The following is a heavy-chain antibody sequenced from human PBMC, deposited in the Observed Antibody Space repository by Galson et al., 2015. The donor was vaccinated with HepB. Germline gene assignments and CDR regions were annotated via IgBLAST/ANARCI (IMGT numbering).Heavy chain of an antibody. CDR1: GFTFDDYA. V-gene: IGHV3-9*01. D-gene: IGHD3-22*01. CDR3: AKDTGSGYLDY. CDR2: ISWNSGSI. J-gene: IGHJ4*02. Sequence: SLRLSCAASGFTFDDYAMHWVRQAPGKGLEWVSGISWNSGSIGYADSVKGRFTISRDNAKNSLYLQMNSLRAEDTALYYCAKDTGSGYLDYWGQGTLVTVSS.